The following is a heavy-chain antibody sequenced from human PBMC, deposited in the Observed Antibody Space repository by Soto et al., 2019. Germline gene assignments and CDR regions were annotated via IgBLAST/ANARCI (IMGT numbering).Heavy chain of an antibody. D-gene: IGHD3-16*01. V-gene: IGHV2-26*03. CDR1: GFSLTTGRSG. Sequence: QVTLKESSPVLVKATETLTLTCSICGFSLTTGRSGVSWIRQPPGKALEWLAHIFSNNERSYSPSLQHRLSISADTSKRQVVLTMTNVGPVDTGTYFCAHLFADSPAYHYAFDVWGQGASVTVS. CDR3: AHLFADSPAYHYAFDV. CDR2: IFSNNER. J-gene: IGHJ6*02.